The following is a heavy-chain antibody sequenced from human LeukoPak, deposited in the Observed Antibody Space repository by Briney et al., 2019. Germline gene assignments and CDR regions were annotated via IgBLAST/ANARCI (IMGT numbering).Heavy chain of an antibody. CDR2: INTGGGTT. Sequence: GGSLRPSCAASGIPFSNFAMTWVRQAPGKGLGWGSVINTGGGTTDYADSVKGRFTISRDNSKNTLYLQMNSLRAEDTAVYYCARAAGDGGWFLNPFDYWGQGTLVTVSS. J-gene: IGHJ4*02. V-gene: IGHV3-23*01. D-gene: IGHD6-19*01. CDR1: GIPFSNFA. CDR3: ARAAGDGGWFLNPFDY.